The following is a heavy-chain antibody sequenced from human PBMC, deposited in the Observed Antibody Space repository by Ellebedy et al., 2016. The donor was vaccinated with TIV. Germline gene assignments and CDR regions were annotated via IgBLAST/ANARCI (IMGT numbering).Heavy chain of an antibody. CDR2: IYHIGRI. CDR1: AGSFNGYY. J-gene: IGHJ5*02. D-gene: IGHD2-15*01. Sequence: MPSETLSLTCAVYAGSFNGYYWSWIRQPLGKGLEWIGEIYHIGRITYNPSLVSRVIITADTSKNQFSLKMSSVTAADTAVYYCAVNVRSGLNWFDPWGQGTLVTVSS. V-gene: IGHV4-34*01. CDR3: AVNVRSGLNWFDP.